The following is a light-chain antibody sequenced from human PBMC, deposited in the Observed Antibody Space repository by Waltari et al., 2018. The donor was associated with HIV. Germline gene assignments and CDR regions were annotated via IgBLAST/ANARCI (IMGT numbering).Light chain of an antibody. J-gene: IGLJ3*02. V-gene: IGLV2-14*01. CDR2: DVS. CDR1: NSDIGSYAL. CDR3: CSYTSAATWV. Sequence: QSALTQPASVSGSRGQSITLACTGPNSDIGSYALVSWYQHHPGDAPKLIIYDVSYRPSGVSDRFSGSKSINAASLTISGLQADDEADYYCCSYTSAATWVFGGGTKVTVL.